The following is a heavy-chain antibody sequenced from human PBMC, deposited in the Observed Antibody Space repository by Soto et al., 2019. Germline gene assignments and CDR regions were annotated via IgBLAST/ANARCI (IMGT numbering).Heavy chain of an antibody. CDR2: IYYSGST. D-gene: IGHD6-6*01. CDR1: GGSISSYY. CDR3: ARDRYEYSSSSGLNWFDP. J-gene: IGHJ5*02. V-gene: IGHV4-59*01. Sequence: SETLSLTCTVSGGSISSYYWSWIRQPPGKGLEWIGYIYYSGSTNYNPSLKSRVTISVDTSKNQLSLKLSSVTAADTAVYYCARDRYEYSSSSGLNWFDPWGQGTLVTVSS.